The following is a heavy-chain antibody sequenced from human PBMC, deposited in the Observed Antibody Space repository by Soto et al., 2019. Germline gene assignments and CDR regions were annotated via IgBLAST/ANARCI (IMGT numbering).Heavy chain of an antibody. J-gene: IGHJ4*02. CDR2: IPHLEAT. Sequence: PSETLSLTCSVCGVTISYGGYSWTWIRQSPGKGLEWLGYIPHLEATYYNPSFKSRLSLSIDRTRNKFSLSLSSMTAADKAVYYCAKGGGYDSFDFCGQGIQVTVSS. V-gene: IGHV4-30-2*06. D-gene: IGHD2-15*01. CDR1: GVTISYGGYS. CDR3: AKGGGYDSFDF.